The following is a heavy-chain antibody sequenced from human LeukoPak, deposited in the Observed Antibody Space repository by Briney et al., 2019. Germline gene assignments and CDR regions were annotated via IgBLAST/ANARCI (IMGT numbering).Heavy chain of an antibody. Sequence: GGSLRLSCAASGFTFSSYTMSWVRQAPGKGLEWVSGISGTGSSTYYADSVKGRFTISRDNSKNTLYLQMNSLRTEDTAVYYCAKEHYYGSGIPDYWGQGTLVTVSS. CDR1: GFTFSSYT. J-gene: IGHJ4*02. V-gene: IGHV3-23*01. D-gene: IGHD3-10*01. CDR2: ISGTGSST. CDR3: AKEHYYGSGIPDY.